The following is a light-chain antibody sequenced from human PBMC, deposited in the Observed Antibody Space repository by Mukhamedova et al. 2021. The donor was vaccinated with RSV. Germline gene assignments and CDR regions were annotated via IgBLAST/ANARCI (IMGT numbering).Light chain of an antibody. CDR3: QQTQTTPRT. CDR2: SAA. V-gene: IGKV1-39*01. J-gene: IGKJ1*01. Sequence: WYQRRVHGKAPKLLIHSAASLQSGVPVRFSGIGSGTDLTLTISSLQPEDFAVYFCQQTQTTPRTFGQGTKVDIK.